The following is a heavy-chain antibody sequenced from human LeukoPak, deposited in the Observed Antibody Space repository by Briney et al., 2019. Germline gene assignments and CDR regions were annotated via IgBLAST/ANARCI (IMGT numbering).Heavy chain of an antibody. Sequence: SVKVSCKASGGTFSSYAISWVRQAPGQGLEWMGGIIPIFGTANYAQKFQGRVTMTRDTSTSTVYMELSSLRSEDTAVYYCARGTNYYDSSGYYDLFDYWGQGTLVTVSS. CDR2: IIPIFGTA. CDR3: ARGTNYYDSSGYYDLFDY. V-gene: IGHV1-69*05. CDR1: GGTFSSYA. D-gene: IGHD3-22*01. J-gene: IGHJ4*02.